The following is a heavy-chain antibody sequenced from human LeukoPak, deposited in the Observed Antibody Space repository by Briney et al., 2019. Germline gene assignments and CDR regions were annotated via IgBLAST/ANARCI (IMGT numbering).Heavy chain of an antibody. D-gene: IGHD2-2*01. Sequence: PGGSLRLSCAASGFIFSDHYMDWVRQAPGKGLEWVSAISGSGGSTYYADSVKGRFTISRDNSKNTLYLQMNSLRAEDTAVYYCASGYCSSTSCLYYYYYGMDVWGQGTTVTVSS. V-gene: IGHV3-23*01. CDR3: ASGYCSSTSCLYYYYYGMDV. CDR1: GFIFSDHY. CDR2: ISGSGGST. J-gene: IGHJ6*02.